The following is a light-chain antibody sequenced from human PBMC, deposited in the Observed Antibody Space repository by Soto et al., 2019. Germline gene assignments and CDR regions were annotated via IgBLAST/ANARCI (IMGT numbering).Light chain of an antibody. V-gene: IGKV1-5*01. Sequence: DIQVTQSPSTLSASLGDRVTITCRASRGINRWLAWYQQKPGKAPKLLICDASTLESGVPSRFSGSGSGTEFTLTISSLQPDDFATYYCQQYNSYSWTFGQGTKVDIK. CDR3: QQYNSYSWT. CDR1: RGINRW. CDR2: DAS. J-gene: IGKJ1*01.